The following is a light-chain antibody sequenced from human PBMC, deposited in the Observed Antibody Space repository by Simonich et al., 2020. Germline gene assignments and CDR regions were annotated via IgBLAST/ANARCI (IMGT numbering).Light chain of an antibody. CDR3: CSYAGSYTWV. V-gene: IGLV2-11*01. CDR2: DVS. J-gene: IGLJ3*02. Sequence: QSALTQPRSVTGSPGQSVTISCTGTNSDVGGYNYVSWYQHHPGKAPKLMIYDVSKRPSGVPVRFSGSKSGNTASLTISGLQAEDEADYYCCSYAGSYTWVFGGGTKLTVL. CDR1: NSDVGGYNY.